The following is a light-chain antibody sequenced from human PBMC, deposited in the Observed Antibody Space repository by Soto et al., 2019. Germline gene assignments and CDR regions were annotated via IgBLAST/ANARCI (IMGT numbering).Light chain of an antibody. Sequence: QSVLTQPASVSGSPGQSITISCTGTSSDIGGYTSVSWYQQHPDKAPKLIIFKVSQRPSGISRRFSGSKSGTTASLTISGLQAEDEADYYCASYAGSRTSVIFGRGTKLTVL. CDR1: SSDIGGYTS. CDR2: KVS. V-gene: IGLV2-14*01. CDR3: ASYAGSRTSVI. J-gene: IGLJ1*01.